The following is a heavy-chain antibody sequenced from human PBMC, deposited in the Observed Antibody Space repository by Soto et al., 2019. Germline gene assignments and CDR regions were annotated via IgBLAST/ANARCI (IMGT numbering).Heavy chain of an antibody. CDR1: GYTFTSYG. J-gene: IGHJ5*02. V-gene: IGHV1-18*01. Sequence: QVQLVQSGAEVKKPGASVKVSCKASGYTFTSYGISWVRQAPGQGLEWMGWISAYNGNTNYAQKLQGRVTMTTDTSTSTAYREQRSLRSDDTAVYYCARDSIAAAVNGNWFDPWGQGTLVTVSS. D-gene: IGHD6-13*01. CDR3: ARDSIAAAVNGNWFDP. CDR2: ISAYNGNT.